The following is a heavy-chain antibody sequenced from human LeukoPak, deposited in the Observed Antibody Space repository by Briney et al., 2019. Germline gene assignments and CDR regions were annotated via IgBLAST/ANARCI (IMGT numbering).Heavy chain of an antibody. CDR3: ARSPSAHGSGSFGYYYYMDV. Sequence: PSETLSLTCTVSGGSISSYYWSWIRQPPGKGLEWIGYIYYSGSTNYNPSLKSRVTISVDTSKNQFSLKLSSVTAADTAVYYCARSPSAHGSGSFGYYYYMDVWGKGTTVTVSS. CDR1: GGSISSYY. V-gene: IGHV4-59*01. CDR2: IYYSGST. J-gene: IGHJ6*03. D-gene: IGHD3-10*01.